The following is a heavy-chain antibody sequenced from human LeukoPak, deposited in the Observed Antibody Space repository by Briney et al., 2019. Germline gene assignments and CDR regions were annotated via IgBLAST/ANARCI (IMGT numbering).Heavy chain of an antibody. CDR1: GGSISSANYY. CDR3: ARGYSSSWYFNWFDP. D-gene: IGHD6-13*01. Sequence: SETLSLTCTVSGGSISSANYYWGWIRQPSGKGLEWIGSVYNSGSTYYNPSLKSRVTISVDTSKNQFSLKLTSVTAADTAVYYCARGYSSSWYFNWFDPWGQGTLVTVSS. CDR2: VYNSGST. V-gene: IGHV4-39*07. J-gene: IGHJ5*02.